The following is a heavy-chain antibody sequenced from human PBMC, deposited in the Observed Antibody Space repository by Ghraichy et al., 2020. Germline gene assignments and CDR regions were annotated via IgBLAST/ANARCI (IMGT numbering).Heavy chain of an antibody. D-gene: IGHD6-6*01. V-gene: IGHV4-4*07. CDR3: ARDTHGRWYSSSSWFDP. CDR2: IYTSGST. CDR1: GGSISSYY. J-gene: IGHJ5*02. Sequence: SETLSLTCTVSGGSISSYYWSWIRQPAGKGLEWIGRIYTSGSTNYNPSLKSRVTMSVDTSKNQFSLKLSSVTAADTAVYYCARDTHGRWYSSSSWFDPWGQGTLVTVSS.